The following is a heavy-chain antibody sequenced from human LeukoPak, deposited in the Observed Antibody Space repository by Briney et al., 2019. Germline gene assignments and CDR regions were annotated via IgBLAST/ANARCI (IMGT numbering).Heavy chain of an antibody. Sequence: GGSLRLSCAASGFTFDDYAIHWVRQAPGKGLEWVSLISWDGGSTYYADSVKGRFTISRDNSKNSLYLQMNSLRAEDTALYYCAKDIRGSTSWYGLDYWGQGTLVTVSS. CDR1: GFTFDDYA. CDR3: AKDIRGSTSWYGLDY. D-gene: IGHD6-13*01. CDR2: ISWDGGST. V-gene: IGHV3-43D*03. J-gene: IGHJ4*02.